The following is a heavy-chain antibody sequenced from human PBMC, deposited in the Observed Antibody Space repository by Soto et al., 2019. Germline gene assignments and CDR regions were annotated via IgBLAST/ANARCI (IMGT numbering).Heavy chain of an antibody. J-gene: IGHJ5*02. D-gene: IGHD3-3*01. V-gene: IGHV4-34*01. CDR1: GGSFSGYD. CDR2: INHSGST. Sequence: PSETLSLTCAVYGGSFSGYDWSGIRQPPGKGLEWIGEINHSGSTNYNPSLKSRVTISVDTSKNQFSLKLSSVTAADTAVYYCARGGRFLEWLHKYNWFDPWGHGTLVTISS. CDR3: ARGGRFLEWLHKYNWFDP.